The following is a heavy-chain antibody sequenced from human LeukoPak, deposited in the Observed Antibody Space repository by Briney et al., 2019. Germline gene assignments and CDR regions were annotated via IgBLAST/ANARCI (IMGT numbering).Heavy chain of an antibody. D-gene: IGHD1-26*01. CDR1: GDSVSSDSYY. CDR2: VFYRDRT. CDR3: VRHLVGVAEGYFDY. V-gene: IGHV4-39*01. J-gene: IGHJ4*02. Sequence: PSETLSHTCTVSGDSVSSDSYYWGWIRQPPRKGLEWIGSVFYRDRTYYNPSLRSRLTITVDTPKNEVSLNLRSVTAADTAIYYCVRHLVGVAEGYFDYWGQGIQITVSS.